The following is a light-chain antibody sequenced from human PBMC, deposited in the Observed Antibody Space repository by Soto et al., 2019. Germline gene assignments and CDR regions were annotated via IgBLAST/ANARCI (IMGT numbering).Light chain of an antibody. CDR2: EVN. CDR1: SSNVGSYKL. Sequence: QSVLTQPASVSGSPGQSITISCTGTSSNVGSYKLVSWYQQHPGKAPKRMMFEVNKRPSGVSNRFSCSKSGNTASLTISGLKVEDEADYYCCSSGGSPTYVFGTGTKVTVL. V-gene: IGLV2-23*02. CDR3: CSSGGSPTYV. J-gene: IGLJ1*01.